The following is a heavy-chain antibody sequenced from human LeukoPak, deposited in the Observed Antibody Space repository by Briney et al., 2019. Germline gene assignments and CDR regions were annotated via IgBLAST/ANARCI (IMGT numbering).Heavy chain of an antibody. D-gene: IGHD3-10*01. CDR1: GGSFSGYY. CDR2: INHSGST. Sequence: PSETLSLTCAVYGGSFSGYYWSWIRQPPGKGLEWIGEINHSGSTNYNPSLKSRVTISVDTSKNQFSLKLSSVTAADTAVYYCASSPYGSGRVFHYWGQGTLVTVSS. V-gene: IGHV4-34*01. CDR3: ASSPYGSGRVFHY. J-gene: IGHJ4*02.